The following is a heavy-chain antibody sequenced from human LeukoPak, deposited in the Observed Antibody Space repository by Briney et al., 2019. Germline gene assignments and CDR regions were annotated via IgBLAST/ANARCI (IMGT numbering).Heavy chain of an antibody. CDR2: IIPIFGTA. V-gene: IGHV1-69*01. D-gene: IGHD2-15*01. J-gene: IGHJ4*02. CDR1: GGTFSSYA. CDR3: ASGYCSGGSCYRVEPDY. Sequence: SVTVSCKASGGTFSSYAISWVRQAPGQGLEWMGGIIPIFGTANCAQKFQGRVTITADESTSTAYMELSSLRSEDTAVYYCASGYCSGGSCYRVEPDYWGQGTLVTVSS.